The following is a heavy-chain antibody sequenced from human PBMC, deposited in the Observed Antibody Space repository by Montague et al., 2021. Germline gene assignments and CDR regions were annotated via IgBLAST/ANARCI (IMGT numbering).Heavy chain of an antibody. Sequence: ETLSLTCTVSGASITSNIYYWGWIRQSPGKGLEWIGSIYYSGNSFYQPSLKSRITTAVDTSKNQFSLKLSSVTAADTAIYYCARVFSSWYVGWFDPWGQGTLVTVSS. CDR3: ARVFSSWYVGWFDP. CDR2: IYYSGNS. V-gene: IGHV4-39*07. J-gene: IGHJ5*02. CDR1: GASITSNIYY. D-gene: IGHD6-13*01.